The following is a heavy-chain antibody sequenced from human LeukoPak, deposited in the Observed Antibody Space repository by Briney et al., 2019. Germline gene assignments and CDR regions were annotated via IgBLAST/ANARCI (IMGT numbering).Heavy chain of an antibody. Sequence: PSETLSLTCTVSGGSISSYYWSWIRQPPGKGLEWTGYIYYSGSTNYNPSLKSRVTMSADTSKNQFSLKLSSVTAADTAVYYCGRTEYYFDYWGQGTLVTVSS. CDR3: GRTEYYFDY. CDR2: IYYSGST. CDR1: GGSISSYY. D-gene: IGHD3-10*01. V-gene: IGHV4-59*01. J-gene: IGHJ4*02.